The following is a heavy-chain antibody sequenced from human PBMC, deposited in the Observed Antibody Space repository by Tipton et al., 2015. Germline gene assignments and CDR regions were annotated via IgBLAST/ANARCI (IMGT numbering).Heavy chain of an antibody. CDR2: IYYSGST. D-gene: IGHD3-16*01. CDR3: ARGRGDYVWRSYGHKAYCFDH. CDR1: GGSISHYY. Sequence: TLSLTCTVSGGSISHYYWSWIRQPPGKGLEWFGHIYYSGSTNYNPSLKSRVTMSVDTSNNQFSLKLTSVAAADTAVYYCARGRGDYVWRSYGHKAYCFDHWGQGTLVTVSS. J-gene: IGHJ4*02. V-gene: IGHV4-59*12.